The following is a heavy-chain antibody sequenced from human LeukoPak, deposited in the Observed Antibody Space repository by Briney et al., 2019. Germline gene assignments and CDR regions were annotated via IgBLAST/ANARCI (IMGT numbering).Heavy chain of an antibody. J-gene: IGHJ4*02. Sequence: PGRSLRLSCAASGFTFSSYGMHWVRQAPGKGLEWVAVISYDGSNKYYADSVKGRFTISRDNSKNTLYLQMNSLRAEDTAVYYCANSVLPYDSSGSPDYWGQGTLVTVSS. CDR1: GFTFSSYG. CDR2: ISYDGSNK. D-gene: IGHD3-22*01. CDR3: ANSVLPYDSSGSPDY. V-gene: IGHV3-30*18.